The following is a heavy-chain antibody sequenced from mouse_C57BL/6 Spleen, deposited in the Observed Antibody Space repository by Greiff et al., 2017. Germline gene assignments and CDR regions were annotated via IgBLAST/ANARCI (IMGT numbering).Heavy chain of an antibody. V-gene: IGHV5-17*01. CDR2: ISSGSSTI. D-gene: IGHD1-3*01. CDR1: GFTFSDYG. J-gene: IGHJ4*01. Sequence: EVKLVESGGGLVKPGGSLKLSCAASGFTFSDYGMHWVRQAPEKGLEWVAYISSGSSTIYYADTVKGRFTISRDNAKNTPFLQITSLRSEDAAMYACARRGKEAMDCWGQGTSVTVSS. CDR3: ARRGKEAMDC.